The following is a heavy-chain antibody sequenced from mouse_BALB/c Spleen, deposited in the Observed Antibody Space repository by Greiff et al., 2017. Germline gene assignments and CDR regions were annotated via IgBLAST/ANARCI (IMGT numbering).Heavy chain of an antibody. D-gene: IGHD1-2*01. Sequence: EVKVEESGGGLVQPGGSRKLSCAASGFTFSSFGMHWVRQAPEKGLEWVAYISSGSSTIYYADTVKGRFTISRDNPKNTLFLQMTSLRSEDTAMYYCARSGYGYEVYFDYWGQGTTLTVSS. CDR3: ARSGYGYEVYFDY. CDR1: GFTFSSFG. V-gene: IGHV5-17*02. CDR2: ISSGSSTI. J-gene: IGHJ2*01.